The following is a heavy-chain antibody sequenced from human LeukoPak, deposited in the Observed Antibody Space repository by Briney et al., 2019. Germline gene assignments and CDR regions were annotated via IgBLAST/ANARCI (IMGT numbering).Heavy chain of an antibody. CDR1: GFIFSSWW. CDR3: TTFGIDWSLSY. D-gene: IGHD3-9*01. CDR2: INTDGSYI. V-gene: IGHV3-74*01. J-gene: IGHJ4*02. Sequence: SGGSLRLSCAASGFIFSSWWMIWFRRLPGKGLVSVSHINTDGSYIRYADSVKGRFTISRDNAKNTLYLQMNSLRPEDTGVYYCTTFGIDWSLSYWGQGALSPSPQ.